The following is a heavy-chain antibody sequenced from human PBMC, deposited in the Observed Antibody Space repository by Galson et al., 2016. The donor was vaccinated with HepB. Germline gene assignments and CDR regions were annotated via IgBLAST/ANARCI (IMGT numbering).Heavy chain of an antibody. CDR1: GFFFSGRA. J-gene: IGHJ4*02. Sequence: LRLSCAASGFFFSGRAMRWVRQPPAQGLVGGSGVNNRAATTDYAASVKGRLTISRDNSKNTLYLQMNRLTTEDTAVYYCARDDYSGGRGSPDYWGQGTLFTVSS. CDR3: ARDDYSGGRGSPDY. V-gene: IGHV3-23*01. D-gene: IGHD4/OR15-4a*01. CDR2: VNNRAATT.